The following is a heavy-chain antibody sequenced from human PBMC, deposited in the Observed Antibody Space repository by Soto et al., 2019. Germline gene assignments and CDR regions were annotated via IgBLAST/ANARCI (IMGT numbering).Heavy chain of an antibody. Sequence: PSETLSLTCTVSGGSISSSSYYWGWIRQPPGKGLEWIGSIYYSGSTNYNPSLKSRVTISVDPPKNQFSLKLSSVTAADTAVYYSARRSTSAFDIWGQGTMVTVAS. D-gene: IGHD2-2*01. CDR3: ARRSTSAFDI. CDR2: IYYSGST. CDR1: GGSISSSSYY. J-gene: IGHJ3*02. V-gene: IGHV4-39*01.